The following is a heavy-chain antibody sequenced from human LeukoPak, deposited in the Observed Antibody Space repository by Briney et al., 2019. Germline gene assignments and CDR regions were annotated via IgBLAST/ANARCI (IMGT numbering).Heavy chain of an antibody. D-gene: IGHD3-10*01. CDR3: ARFGELYGGDAFDI. CDR2: IYHSGST. Sequence: SETLSLTCTVSGYSISSGYYWGWIRQPPGKGLEWIGSIYHSGSTYYNPSLKSRVTISVDTSKNQFSLKLSSVTAADTAVYYCARFGELYGGDAFDIWGQGTMVTVSS. CDR1: GYSISSGYY. J-gene: IGHJ3*02. V-gene: IGHV4-38-2*02.